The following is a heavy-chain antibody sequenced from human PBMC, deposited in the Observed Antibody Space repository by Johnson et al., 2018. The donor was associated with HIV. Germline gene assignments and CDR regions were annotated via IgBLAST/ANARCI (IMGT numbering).Heavy chain of an antibody. D-gene: IGHD4-17*01. CDR1: GLNFSDYS. CDR2: ISFDGSTK. CDR3: ARDWDEYGSFDI. V-gene: IGHV3-30*04. J-gene: IGHJ3*02. Sequence: QVQLVESGGGVVQPGRSMRLSCAASGLNFSDYSMHWVRQAPGKGLEWVAVISFDGSTKYYADSVKGRLTISRDNSNNTLYLQMNGLRAVDTAVYYWARDWDEYGSFDIWGQGTMVTVSS.